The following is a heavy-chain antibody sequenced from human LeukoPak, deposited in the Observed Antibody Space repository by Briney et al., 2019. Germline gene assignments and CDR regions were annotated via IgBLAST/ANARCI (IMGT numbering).Heavy chain of an antibody. V-gene: IGHV2-5*01. J-gene: IGHJ4*02. CDR2: LYWNDDK. D-gene: IGHD1-26*01. CDR1: GFSLSTRGVG. Sequence: SGPTLVKPTQTLTLTCTFSGFSLSTRGVGVGWIRQPPGKALEWLEPLYWNDDKRYSPSLKSRPTITKDTSKNQVVLTMTNMDPVDTATYYCAHRLREWELDSGVFDYWGQGTLVTVSS. CDR3: AHRLREWELDSGVFDY.